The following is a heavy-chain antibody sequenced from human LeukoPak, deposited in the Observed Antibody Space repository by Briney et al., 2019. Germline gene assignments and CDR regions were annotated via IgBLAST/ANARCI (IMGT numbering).Heavy chain of an antibody. CDR2: IYHSGST. D-gene: IGHD4-17*01. CDR1: GGSINSGHW. Sequence: SVTLSLTCDVSGGSINSGHWWTWVRQPPGKALEWIGEIYHSGSTDYNPSPKGRVTISVDKSKNQFSLKLNFVTAADTAVYYCARDATVRSWFFGLWGRGILVTVSS. CDR3: ARDATVRSWFFGL. J-gene: IGHJ2*01. V-gene: IGHV4-4*02.